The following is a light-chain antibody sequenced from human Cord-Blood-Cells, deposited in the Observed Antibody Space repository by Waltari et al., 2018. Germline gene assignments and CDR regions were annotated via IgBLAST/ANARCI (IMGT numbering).Light chain of an antibody. J-gene: IGLJ1*01. CDR1: SSDVGGYNY. CDR2: EVS. Sequence: QSALTQPASVSGSPGQSITISCTGTSSDVGGYNYVSWYQQHPGKAPKLMIYEVSNLPSGFSTRFSGSKSGNTASLTISVLQAEDEADYYCSSYTSSSTLDVFGTGTKVTVL. V-gene: IGLV2-14*01. CDR3: SSYTSSSTLDV.